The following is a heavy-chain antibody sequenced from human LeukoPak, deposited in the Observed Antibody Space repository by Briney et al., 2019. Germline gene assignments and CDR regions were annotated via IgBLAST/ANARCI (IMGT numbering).Heavy chain of an antibody. D-gene: IGHD3-3*01. V-gene: IGHV3-30*02. CDR1: GFTFSSYG. CDR3: AKDPGNYDFWSDP. CDR2: IRYDGSNK. Sequence: VGSLRLSCAASGFTFSSYGMHWVRQAPGKGLEWVAFIRYDGSNKYYADSVKGRFTISRDNSKNTLYLQMSSLRAEDTAVYYCAKDPGNYDFWSDPWGQGTLVTVSS. J-gene: IGHJ5*02.